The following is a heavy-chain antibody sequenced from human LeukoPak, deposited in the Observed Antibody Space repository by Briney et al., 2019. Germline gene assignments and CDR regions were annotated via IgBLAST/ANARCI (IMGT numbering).Heavy chain of an antibody. CDR3: ARDSGMVRGTVDY. CDR1: GYTFTDYY. D-gene: IGHD3-10*01. V-gene: IGHV1-2*02. Sequence: ASVKVSCKTSGYTFTDYYMHWVRQAPGQGLEWMGWINPNSGGTHSAQKFQGRVTMTRDTSITTAYMELSRLNSDDTAVYYCARDSGMVRGTVDYWGQGTLVTVSS. J-gene: IGHJ4*02. CDR2: INPNSGGT.